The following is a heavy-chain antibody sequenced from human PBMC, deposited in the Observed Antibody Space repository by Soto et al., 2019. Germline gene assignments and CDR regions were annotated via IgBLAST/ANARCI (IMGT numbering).Heavy chain of an antibody. CDR1: GGSISSYY. V-gene: IGHV4-59*01. J-gene: IGHJ3*02. CDR2: IYYSGST. CDR3: ARGLVDTASTHGFDI. D-gene: IGHD5-18*01. Sequence: SETLSLTCTVSGGSISSYYWSWIRQPPGKGLEWIGYIYYSGSTNYNPSLKSRVTISVDTSKNQFSLKLSSVTAADTAVYYCARGLVDTASTHGFDIWGQGTMVTVSS.